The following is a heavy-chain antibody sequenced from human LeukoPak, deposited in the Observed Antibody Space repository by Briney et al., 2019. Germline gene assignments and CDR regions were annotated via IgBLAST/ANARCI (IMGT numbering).Heavy chain of an antibody. J-gene: IGHJ4*02. CDR3: AKDQVGATILFGY. Sequence: GGSLRLSCAASGFTFSSYAMSWVRQAPGMGLEWVSAISGSGGSTYYADSVKGRFTISRDNSKNTLYLQMNSLRAEDTAVYYCAKDQVGATILFGYWGQGTLVTVSS. CDR1: GFTFSSYA. V-gene: IGHV3-23*01. CDR2: ISGSGGST. D-gene: IGHD1-26*01.